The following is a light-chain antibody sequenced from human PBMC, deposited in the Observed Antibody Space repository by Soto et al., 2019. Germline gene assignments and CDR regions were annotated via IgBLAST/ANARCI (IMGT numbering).Light chain of an antibody. J-gene: IGKJ5*01. CDR3: QQRSNWPPIT. CDR1: QSVGSSY. Sequence: EVVLTQSPGTLSLSPGERATLSCRASQSVGSSYLAWYQQKPGQAPRVLIYGTSSRATGIPARFSGSGSGTDFTLTISSLEPEDFAVYYCQQRSNWPPITFGQGTRLEIK. V-gene: IGKV3D-20*02. CDR2: GTS.